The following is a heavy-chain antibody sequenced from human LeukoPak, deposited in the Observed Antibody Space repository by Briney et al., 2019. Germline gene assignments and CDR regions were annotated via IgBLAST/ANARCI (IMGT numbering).Heavy chain of an antibody. J-gene: IGHJ2*01. V-gene: IGHV4-59*08. Sequence: PSETLSLTCTVSGGSISSYYWSWIRQPPGKGLEWIGYIYYSGSTNYNPSLKSRVTISVGTSKKQFSLKLSSVTAADTAVYYCARHSGGRDSSGEYWYFDLWGRGTLVTVSS. CDR2: IYYSGST. CDR3: ARHSGGRDSSGEYWYFDL. D-gene: IGHD3-22*01. CDR1: GGSISSYY.